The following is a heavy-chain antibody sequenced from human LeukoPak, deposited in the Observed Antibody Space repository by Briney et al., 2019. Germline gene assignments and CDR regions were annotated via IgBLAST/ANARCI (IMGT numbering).Heavy chain of an antibody. Sequence: ASVKVSCKASGYNFIDYYIHWVRQAPGQGPEWMGWINPNSGGTNYAQKFQGRVTMTRDTSISTAYMELSRLRSDDTAVYYCARGYSSGWPIRYNWFDPWGQGTLVTVSS. D-gene: IGHD6-19*01. J-gene: IGHJ5*02. V-gene: IGHV1-2*02. CDR2: INPNSGGT. CDR1: GYNFIDYY. CDR3: ARGYSSGWPIRYNWFDP.